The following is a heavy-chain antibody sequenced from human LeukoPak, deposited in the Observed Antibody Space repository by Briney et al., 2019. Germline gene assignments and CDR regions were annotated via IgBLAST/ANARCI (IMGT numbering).Heavy chain of an antibody. D-gene: IGHD1-1*01. V-gene: IGHV6-1*01. J-gene: IGHJ3*02. Sequence: SQTLSLTFAISGDSVSSNSALWNWIRQSPSRGLEWLGRTYYRSKWYNDYAVSVKSRITINADTSKNQFSLQPNSVTPEDTAVYYCANSKPMWNDAFDIWGQGTMVTVSS. CDR2: TYYRSKWYN. CDR3: ANSKPMWNDAFDI. CDR1: GDSVSSNSAL.